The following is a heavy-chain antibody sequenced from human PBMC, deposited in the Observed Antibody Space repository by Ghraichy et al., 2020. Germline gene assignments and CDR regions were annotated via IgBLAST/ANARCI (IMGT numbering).Heavy chain of an antibody. CDR2: INHSGST. Sequence: SQTLSLTCAVYGGSFRGYYWSWIRQPPGKGLEWIGEINHSGSTNYNPSLKSRVTISVDTSKNQFSLKLSTVTAADTAVYYCARGTGDGRGYDSSGYGDYWGPGTLVTFSS. CDR3: ARGTGDGRGYDSSGYGDY. J-gene: IGHJ4*02. V-gene: IGHV4-34*01. CDR1: GGSFRGYY. D-gene: IGHD6-19*01.